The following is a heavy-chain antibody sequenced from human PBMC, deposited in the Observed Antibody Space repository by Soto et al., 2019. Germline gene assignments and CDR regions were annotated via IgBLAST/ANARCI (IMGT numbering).Heavy chain of an antibody. D-gene: IGHD3-10*01. J-gene: IGHJ6*02. V-gene: IGHV1-18*01. Sequence: QVQLVQSGAEVKKPGASVKVSCKASGYSFTTYGLSWVRQAPGQGLEWMGWISGYNGDTKYSQKLQDRVTMTTATSTSTAYMELRSLRADDTAVYYCGRDGNKFGGMDVWGQGTTVTVSS. CDR3: GRDGNKFGGMDV. CDR2: ISGYNGDT. CDR1: GYSFTTYG.